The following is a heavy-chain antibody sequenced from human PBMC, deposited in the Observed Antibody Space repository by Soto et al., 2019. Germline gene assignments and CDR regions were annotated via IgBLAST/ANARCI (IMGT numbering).Heavy chain of an antibody. D-gene: IGHD2-2*01. V-gene: IGHV3-30-3*01. CDR2: ISYDGSNK. J-gene: IGHJ4*02. CDR1: GFTFSSYA. Sequence: GGSLRLTCAASGFTFSSYAMHWVRQAPGKGLEWVAVISYDGSNKYYADSVKGRFTTSRDNSKNTLYLQMNSLSAEDTAVYYCARGPSSLTRFDYWGQGTLVTVSS. CDR3: ARGPSSLTRFDY.